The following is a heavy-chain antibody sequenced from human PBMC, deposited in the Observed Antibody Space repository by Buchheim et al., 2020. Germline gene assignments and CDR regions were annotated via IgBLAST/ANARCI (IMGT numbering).Heavy chain of an antibody. V-gene: IGHV3-74*01. CDR3: ARETVAGADGYYYYGMDV. CDR2: INSEGSST. Sequence: EVQLVESGGGLVQPGGSLRLSCAASGFTFSSYWMHWVRQAPGKGLVWVSRINSEGSSTSYADSVKGGFTISRDNAKNTLYLQMNSLRAEDTAVYYCARETVAGADGYYYYGMDVWGQGTT. CDR1: GFTFSSYW. D-gene: IGHD6-19*01. J-gene: IGHJ6*02.